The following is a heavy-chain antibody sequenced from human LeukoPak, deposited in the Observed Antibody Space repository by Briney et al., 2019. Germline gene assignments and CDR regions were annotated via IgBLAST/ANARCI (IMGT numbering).Heavy chain of an antibody. CDR2: IYYSGST. D-gene: IGHD3-3*01. V-gene: IGHV4-39*01. Sequence: PSETLSLTCTVSGGSISSSSYYWGWIRQPPGKGLEWIGSIYYSGSTYYNPSLKSRVTISVDTSKNQFSLKLSSVTAADTAVYYCAGNDYDFWSGEGWFDPWGQGTLVTVSS. CDR3: AGNDYDFWSGEGWFDP. CDR1: GGSISSSSYY. J-gene: IGHJ5*02.